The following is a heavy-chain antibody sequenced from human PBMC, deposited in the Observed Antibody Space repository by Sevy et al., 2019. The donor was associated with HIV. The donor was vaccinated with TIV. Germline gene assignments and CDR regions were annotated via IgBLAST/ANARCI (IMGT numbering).Heavy chain of an antibody. Sequence: SETLSLTCTVSGGSISSYYWSWIRQPPGKGLEWIGYIYYSGSTNYNPSLKSRVTISVDTSKIQFSLKLSSVTAADTAVYYCASDNPPTVNGRWFDPWGQGTLVTVSS. J-gene: IGHJ5*02. CDR3: ASDNPPTVNGRWFDP. D-gene: IGHD4-17*01. CDR2: IYYSGST. CDR1: GGSISSYY. V-gene: IGHV4-59*01.